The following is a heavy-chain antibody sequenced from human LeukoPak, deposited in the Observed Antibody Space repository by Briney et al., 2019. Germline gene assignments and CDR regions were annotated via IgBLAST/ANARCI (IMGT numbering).Heavy chain of an antibody. D-gene: IGHD3/OR15-3a*01. CDR2: IWPDAIKK. CDR3: TKDQGQGIWTDLTY. Sequence: GRSLRLSCAPSGFIFSNFGMHWVRQAPGKGLEWVAVIWPDAIKKYYADSVKGRFTISRDNSKNTLYLQMNSLRPEDTAEYYCTKDQGQGIWTDLTYWGRGNLVTVSS. V-gene: IGHV3-33*06. CDR1: GFIFSNFG. J-gene: IGHJ4*02.